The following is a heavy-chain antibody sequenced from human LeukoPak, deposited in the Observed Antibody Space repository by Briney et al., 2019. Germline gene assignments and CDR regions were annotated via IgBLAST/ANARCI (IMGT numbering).Heavy chain of an antibody. Sequence: SETLSLTCVVYGGSSSGYYWTWIRQPPGKGLGWIGEINQSGSTNYNLYLKCRVTISVDTSKNQFSLKLRSVTGADTAVYYCAGGYCSSTSCYIGGGGYYYYGMDVWGQGTTVTVSS. CDR3: AGGYCSSTSCYIGGGGYYYYGMDV. CDR2: INQSGST. CDR1: GGSSSGYY. J-gene: IGHJ6*02. V-gene: IGHV4-34*01. D-gene: IGHD2-2*02.